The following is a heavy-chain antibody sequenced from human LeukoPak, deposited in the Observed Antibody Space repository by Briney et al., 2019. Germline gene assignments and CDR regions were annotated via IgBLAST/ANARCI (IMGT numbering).Heavy chain of an antibody. CDR1: GFTFSDYY. D-gene: IGHD3-3*01. Sequence: GGSLRLSCAASGFTFSDYYMSWIRQAPGKGLEWVSYISSSGSTIYYADSVKGRFTISRDNAKNSLYLQMNSLRAEDTAVYYCARATSHETYYDFWSGYYTMYYYYYYMDVWGKGTTVTVSS. V-gene: IGHV3-11*04. J-gene: IGHJ6*03. CDR2: ISSSGSTI. CDR3: ARATSHETYYDFWSGYYTMYYYYYYMDV.